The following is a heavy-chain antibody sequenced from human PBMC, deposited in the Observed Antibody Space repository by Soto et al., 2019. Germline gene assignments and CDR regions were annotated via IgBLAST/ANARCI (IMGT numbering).Heavy chain of an antibody. Sequence: SXTLSLTFAVYGGSFSGYYWSWIRQPPVDGLEWIGEINHSGSTNYNPSLKSRVTISVDTSKNQFSLKLSSVTAADTAVYYCARSKRARLRYFDCPFDYWGQGTLVTVSS. CDR1: GGSFSGYY. J-gene: IGHJ4*02. V-gene: IGHV4-34*01. CDR3: ARSKRARLRYFDCPFDY. D-gene: IGHD3-9*01. CDR2: INHSGST.